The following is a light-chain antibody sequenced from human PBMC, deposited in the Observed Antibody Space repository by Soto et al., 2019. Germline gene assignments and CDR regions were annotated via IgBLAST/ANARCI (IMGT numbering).Light chain of an antibody. V-gene: IGKV3-20*01. J-gene: IGKJ5*01. CDR1: QSVSNNY. Sequence: NVLKQSPGPLSLSPGERATLSFRAIQSVSNNYLAWYQQKPGQAPRLLIYGASNRATGIPDRFSGSGSGTDFTLTINRLEPEDFAVYYCQQYGSSPPITFGQGTRLETK. CDR2: GAS. CDR3: QQYGSSPPIT.